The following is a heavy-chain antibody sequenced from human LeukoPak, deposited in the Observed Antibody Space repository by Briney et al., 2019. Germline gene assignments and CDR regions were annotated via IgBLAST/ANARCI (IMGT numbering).Heavy chain of an antibody. Sequence: SETLSLTCTVSGYSISSGYYWGWIRQPPGQGLEWIGSIYESGSTYYNPSLKSRVTISVDTSKNHFSLRMNSVTAADTAVYYCARGKSRGSHIDYWGQGTLVTVSS. CDR1: GYSISSGYY. V-gene: IGHV4-38-2*02. CDR2: IYESGST. J-gene: IGHJ4*02. CDR3: ARGKSRGSHIDY. D-gene: IGHD1-26*01.